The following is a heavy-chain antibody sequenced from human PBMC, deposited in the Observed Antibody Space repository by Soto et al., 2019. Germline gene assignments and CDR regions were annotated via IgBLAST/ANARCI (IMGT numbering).Heavy chain of an antibody. V-gene: IGHV3-13*01. J-gene: IGHJ3*02. CDR3: ARGGQLVGNDAFDI. CDR1: GFTFSSYD. Sequence: EVQLVESGGGLVQPGGSLRLSCAASGFTFSSYDMHWVRQATGKGLEWVSAIGTAGDTYYPGSVKGRFTIPRENAKNSLYLQKNSLRGGDTAVYFFARGGQLVGNDAFDIWGQGTMVTVSS. CDR2: IGTAGDT. D-gene: IGHD1-26*01.